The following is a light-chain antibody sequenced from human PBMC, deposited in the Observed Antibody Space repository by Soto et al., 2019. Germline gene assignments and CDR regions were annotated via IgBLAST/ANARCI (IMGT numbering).Light chain of an antibody. Sequence: QTVLTQPASVSGSPGQSITISCTGTSSDVGGYNSVSWYQQHPGKAPELLIYDVSDRPSGISNRFSGSKSGNTASLTISGLQAEDEADYYCCSYAAGSTLVFGGGTKLTVL. CDR2: DVS. J-gene: IGLJ2*01. CDR1: SSDVGGYNS. V-gene: IGLV2-14*03. CDR3: CSYAAGSTLV.